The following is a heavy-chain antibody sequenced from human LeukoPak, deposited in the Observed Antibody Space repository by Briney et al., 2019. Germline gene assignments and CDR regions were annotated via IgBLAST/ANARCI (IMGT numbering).Heavy chain of an antibody. CDR2: INQNGGEK. V-gene: IGHV3-7*01. CDR1: GFIFNSYV. Sequence: GGSLRLSCAASGFIFNSYVMHWVRQAPGKGLEWVANINQNGGEKYYVDSVKGRFTISRDNGKNSLYLQMNSLRAEDTAVYYCARYRHLGYWGQGTLVTVSS. CDR3: ARYRHLGY. J-gene: IGHJ4*02.